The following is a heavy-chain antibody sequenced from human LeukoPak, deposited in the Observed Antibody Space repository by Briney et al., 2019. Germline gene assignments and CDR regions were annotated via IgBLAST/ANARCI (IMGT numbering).Heavy chain of an antibody. Sequence: SETLSLTCTVSGGSISSYYWSWIRQPPGKGLEWIGYIYYSGSTNYNPSLKSRVTISVDTSKNQFSLKLSSLTAADTAMYYCAKDHQQWLLRYYFDYWGQGTLVAVSS. D-gene: IGHD6-19*01. CDR3: AKDHQQWLLRYYFDY. CDR1: GGSISSYY. J-gene: IGHJ4*02. V-gene: IGHV4-59*12. CDR2: IYYSGST.